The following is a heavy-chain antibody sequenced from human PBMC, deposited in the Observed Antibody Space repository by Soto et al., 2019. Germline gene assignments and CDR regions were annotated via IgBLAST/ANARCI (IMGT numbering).Heavy chain of an antibody. Sequence: SGGSLRLSCAASGFTFSSYWMSWVRQAPGKGLEWVANIKQDGSEKYYVDSVKGRFTISRDNAKNSLYLQMNSLRAEDTAVYYCARDMAMTTVTGVYYYYGMDVWGQGTTVTVSS. D-gene: IGHD4-4*01. V-gene: IGHV3-7*05. J-gene: IGHJ6*02. CDR2: IKQDGSEK. CDR3: ARDMAMTTVTGVYYYYGMDV. CDR1: GFTFSSYW.